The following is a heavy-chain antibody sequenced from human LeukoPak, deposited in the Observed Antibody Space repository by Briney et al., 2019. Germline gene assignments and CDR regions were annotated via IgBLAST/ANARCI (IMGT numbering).Heavy chain of an antibody. D-gene: IGHD2-8*01. CDR2: ISSSGSTI. CDR1: GFTFSSYE. Sequence: GGSLRLSYAASGFTFSSYEMNWVRQAPGKGLEWVSYISSSGSTIYYADSVKGRFTISRDNAKNSLYLQMNSLRAEDTAVYYCARAGFYCTNGVCYGYFDYWGQGTLVTVSS. J-gene: IGHJ4*02. V-gene: IGHV3-48*03. CDR3: ARAGFYCTNGVCYGYFDY.